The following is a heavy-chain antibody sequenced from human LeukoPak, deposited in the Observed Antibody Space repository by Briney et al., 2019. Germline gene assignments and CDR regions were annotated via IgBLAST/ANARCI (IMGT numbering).Heavy chain of an antibody. D-gene: IGHD4-17*01. Sequence: SETLSLTCSVSGGSIITYYWSWIRQPPGKGLEWIGYIYYTGTTNYNPSLRSRLTISVDTSRNQFSLRLSSVTAADTAVYYCAREDPQTTVPEGMDVWGHGTTVIVSS. CDR3: AREDPQTTVPEGMDV. CDR2: IYYTGTT. CDR1: GGSIITYY. V-gene: IGHV4-59*01. J-gene: IGHJ6*02.